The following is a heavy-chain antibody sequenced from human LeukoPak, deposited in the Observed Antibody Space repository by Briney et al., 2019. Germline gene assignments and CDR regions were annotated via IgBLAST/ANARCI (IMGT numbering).Heavy chain of an antibody. J-gene: IGHJ5*02. CDR2: IYHSGST. D-gene: IGHD2-2*01. V-gene: IGHV4-4*02. CDR1: GGSISSSNW. CDR3: ARGQDIVVVSAAIWFDP. Sequence: PSETLSLTSAVSGGSISSSNWWSWVRQPPGKGLEWIGEIYHSGSTNYNPSLKSRVTISVDKSKNQFSLKLSSVTAADTAVYYCARGQDIVVVSAAIWFDPWGQGTLVTVSS.